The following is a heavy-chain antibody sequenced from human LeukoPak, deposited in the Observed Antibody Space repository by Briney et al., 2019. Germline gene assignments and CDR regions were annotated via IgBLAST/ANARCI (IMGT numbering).Heavy chain of an antibody. CDR1: GYTFPGDY. J-gene: IGHJ4*02. Sequence: GASVKVSCKASGYTFPGDYMHWVRQAPGQGLEWMGWINPNSGDTNFAQRFQGRVTMTRDTSISTVYMELSRLTSDDTAVYYCLRYLVYFDYWGQGTLVTVSS. D-gene: IGHD3-9*01. CDR3: LRYLVYFDY. CDR2: INPNSGDT. V-gene: IGHV1-2*02.